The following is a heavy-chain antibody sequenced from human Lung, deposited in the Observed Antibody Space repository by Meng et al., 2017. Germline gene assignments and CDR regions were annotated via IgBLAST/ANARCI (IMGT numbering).Heavy chain of an antibody. CDR1: GGSFSDDY. J-gene: IGHJ4*02. D-gene: IGHD4-11*01. CDR3: ARGPTTMAHDFDY. CDR2: INHSGST. V-gene: IGHV4-34*01. Sequence: QGRLRSGGGGLLEPSETLAATGVGSGGSFSDDYWSWIRQPPGKGLEWIGEINHSGSTNYNPSLESRATISVDTSQNNLSLKLSSVTAADSAVYYCARGPTTMAHDFDYWGQGTLVTVSS.